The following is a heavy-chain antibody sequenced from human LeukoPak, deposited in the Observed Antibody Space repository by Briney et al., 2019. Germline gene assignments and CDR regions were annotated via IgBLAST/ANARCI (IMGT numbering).Heavy chain of an antibody. CDR1: GFTFSSYA. CDR2: ISGSGGST. V-gene: IGHV3-23*01. Sequence: GGSLRLSCAASGFTFSSYAMSWVRQAPGKGLEWVSAISGSGGSTYYADSVKGRFTISRDNSKNTLYLQMNSLRAEDTAVYYCARDSNDILTGYYLFDYWGQGTLVTVSS. J-gene: IGHJ4*02. CDR3: ARDSNDILTGYYLFDY. D-gene: IGHD3-9*01.